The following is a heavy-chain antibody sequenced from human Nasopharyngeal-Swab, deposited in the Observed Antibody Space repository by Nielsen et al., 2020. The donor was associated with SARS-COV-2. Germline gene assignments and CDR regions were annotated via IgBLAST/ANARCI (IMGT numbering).Heavy chain of an antibody. Sequence: RQAPGKGLEWIGYIYYSGSTYYNPSLQSRVTISVDTSKNQFSLKLSSVTAADTAVYYCARDYRTVTTGGVYYYYYMDVWGKGTTVTVSS. CDR3: ARDYRTVTTGGVYYYYYMDV. V-gene: IGHV4-30-4*01. J-gene: IGHJ6*03. D-gene: IGHD4-17*01. CDR2: IYYSGST.